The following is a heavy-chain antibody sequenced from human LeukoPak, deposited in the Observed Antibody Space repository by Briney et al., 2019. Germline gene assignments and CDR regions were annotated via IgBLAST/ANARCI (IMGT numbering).Heavy chain of an antibody. CDR1: GGSFSGYY. J-gene: IGHJ4*02. CDR3: ARARSSGWYLYYFDY. V-gene: IGHV4-34*01. CDR2: TNHSGST. D-gene: IGHD6-19*01. Sequence: SETLSLTCAVYGGSFSGYYWSWIRQPPGKGLEWIGETNHSGSTNYNTSLKSRVTISVDTSKNQFSLKLSSVTAADTAVYYCARARSSGWYLYYFDYWGQGTLVTVSS.